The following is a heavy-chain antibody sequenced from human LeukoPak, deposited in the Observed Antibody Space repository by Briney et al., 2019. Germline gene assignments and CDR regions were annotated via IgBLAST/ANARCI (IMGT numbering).Heavy chain of an antibody. J-gene: IGHJ5*02. CDR2: ISAYNGNT. V-gene: IGHV1-18*04. CDR1: GYNFDRYG. D-gene: IGHD6-13*01. CDR3: ARDQKVSYSSSWKWFDP. Sequence: ASVRVSCKGSGYNFDRYGVNWVRQAPGQGLEWMGWISAYNGNTNYAQKLQGRVTMTTDTSTSTAYMELRSLRSDDTAVYYCARDQKVSYSSSWKWFDPWGQGTLVTVSS.